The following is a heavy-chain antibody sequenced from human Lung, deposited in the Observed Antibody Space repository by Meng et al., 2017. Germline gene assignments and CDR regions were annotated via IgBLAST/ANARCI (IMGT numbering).Heavy chain of an antibody. CDR3: AREGIRELLPDY. CDR2: IGNSGDHI. V-gene: IGHV3-48*03. D-gene: IGHD1-7*01. J-gene: IGHJ4*02. CDR1: GFTFNTYE. Sequence: GGSLRLSCSASGFTFNTYEMNWVRQAPGKGLEWVSYIGNSGDHIHYADSVRGRFTISRDNAKNSLYLQMNNLRAEDTAVYYCAREGIRELLPDYWGQGTLVTVSS.